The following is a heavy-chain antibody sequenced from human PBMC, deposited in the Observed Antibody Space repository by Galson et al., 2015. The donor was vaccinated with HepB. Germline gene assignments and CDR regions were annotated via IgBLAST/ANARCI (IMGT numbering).Heavy chain of an antibody. J-gene: IGHJ4*02. Sequence: SLRLSCAASGFTFSDGWMSWVRQAPGKGLEWVGRIKSVAFGGARDYAAPVKGRFIISRDDSKNTIYLQMNSLRTEDTALYFCTTDRGQMDRPLFDWWGQGTLVTVSS. CDR1: GFTFSDGW. V-gene: IGHV3-15*01. D-gene: IGHD2-8*01. CDR3: TTDRGQMDRPLFDW. CDR2: IKSVAFGGAR.